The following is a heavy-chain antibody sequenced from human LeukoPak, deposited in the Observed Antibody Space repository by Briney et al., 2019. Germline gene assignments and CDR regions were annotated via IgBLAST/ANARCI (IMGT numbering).Heavy chain of an antibody. J-gene: IGHJ4*02. CDR2: ISSSGSTI. V-gene: IGHV3-11*04. Sequence: GGSLRLSCAASGFTFSDYYMSWIRQAPGKGLEWVSYISSSGSTIYYADSVKGRFTISRDNAKNSLYLQMNSLRAEDTAVYYCVRIAVTYSFDYWGQGTLVTVSS. D-gene: IGHD4-17*01. CDR3: VRIAVTYSFDY. CDR1: GFTFSDYY.